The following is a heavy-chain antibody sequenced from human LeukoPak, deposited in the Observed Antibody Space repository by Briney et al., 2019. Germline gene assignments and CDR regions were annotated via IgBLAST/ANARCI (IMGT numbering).Heavy chain of an antibody. J-gene: IGHJ4*02. CDR3: ARVQYYYDSSGYPRSGSFDY. V-gene: IGHV1-46*01. CDR1: GYSFIRHH. Sequence: ASVKVSCKAFGYSFIRHHIHWVRQAPGQGLEWMGVLKLYDGSIRYAQKFQGRVTMTSDTSTSTVYMELSSLRSEDTAMYYCARVQYYYDSSGYPRSGSFDYWGQGTLVTVSS. D-gene: IGHD3-22*01. CDR2: LKLYDGSI.